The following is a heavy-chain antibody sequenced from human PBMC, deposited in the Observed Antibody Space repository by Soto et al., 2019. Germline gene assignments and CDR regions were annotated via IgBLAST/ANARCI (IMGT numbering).Heavy chain of an antibody. J-gene: IGHJ5*02. CDR1: GGTFSSSA. Sequence: SVKFSWKTSGGTFSSSAISWVRHAPGQGLEWMGGIIPIFGTVNYAQKFQGRVTITADESTSTAYMELSSLRSEDTAVYYCARAFSGYSYGYLSWFDPWGQGTLVTVSS. D-gene: IGHD5-18*01. CDR3: ARAFSGYSYGYLSWFDP. V-gene: IGHV1-69*13. CDR2: IIPIFGTV.